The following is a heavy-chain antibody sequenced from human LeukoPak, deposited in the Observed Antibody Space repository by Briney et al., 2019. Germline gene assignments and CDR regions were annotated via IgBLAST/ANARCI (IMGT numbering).Heavy chain of an antibody. J-gene: IGHJ4*02. D-gene: IGHD1-14*01. CDR2: INPGGGSI. V-gene: IGHV3-74*01. Sequence: PGRSLRLSCAASGFTFSSYWMHWVRQVPGKGLVWVARINPGGGSITYADSVKGRFTISRDNAKNTLYLQMDSLRAEDTGVYYCARSNQADDHWGQGTLVTVSS. CDR3: ARSNQADDH. CDR1: GFTFSSYW.